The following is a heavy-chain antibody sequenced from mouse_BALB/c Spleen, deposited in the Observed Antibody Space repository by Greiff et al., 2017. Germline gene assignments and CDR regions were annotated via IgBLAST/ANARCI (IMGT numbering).Heavy chain of an antibody. V-gene: IGHV5-9-3*01. CDR1: GFTFSSYA. CDR2: ISSGGSYT. J-gene: IGHJ3*01. D-gene: IGHD2-4*01. CDR3: ARQGDYAWFAY. Sequence: EVKLVESGGGLVKPGGSLKLSCAASGFTFSSYAMSWVRQTPEKRLEWVATISSGGSYTYYPDSVKGRFTISRDNAKNTLYLQLSSLRSEDTAMYYCARQGDYAWFAYWGQGTLVTVSA.